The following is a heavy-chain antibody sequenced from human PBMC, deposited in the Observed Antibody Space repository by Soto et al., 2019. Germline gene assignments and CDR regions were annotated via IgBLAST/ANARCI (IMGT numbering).Heavy chain of an antibody. J-gene: IGHJ4*02. D-gene: IGHD4-17*01. V-gene: IGHV4-34*01. Sequence: QVQLQQWGAGLLKPSETLSLTCAVYGGSFSGYYWSWIRQPPGKGLEWIGEINHSGSTNYNPSLKSRVTISVDTSKNQFSLKLSSVTAADTAVYYCARRYYGDPDYWGQGTLVTVSS. CDR1: GGSFSGYY. CDR3: ARRYYGDPDY. CDR2: INHSGST.